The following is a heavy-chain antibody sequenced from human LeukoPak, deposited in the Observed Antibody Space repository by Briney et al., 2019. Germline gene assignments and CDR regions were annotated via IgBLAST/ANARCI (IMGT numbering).Heavy chain of an antibody. Sequence: GASVKVSCRASGYTFTNYDINWVRQATGQGLEWMGYMNPNTANTGYAQKFQGRVTITINSSISTAYMELTSLRSEDTAVYYCARRIDRGWGSMFDPWGQGTLVTVSS. CDR1: GYTFTNYD. V-gene: IGHV1-8*03. CDR3: ARRIDRGWGSMFDP. J-gene: IGHJ5*02. CDR2: MNPNTANT. D-gene: IGHD3-16*01.